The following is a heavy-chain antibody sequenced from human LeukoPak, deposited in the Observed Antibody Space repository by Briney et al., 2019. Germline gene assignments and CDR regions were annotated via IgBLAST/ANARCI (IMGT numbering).Heavy chain of an antibody. CDR2: IIPIFGTA. CDR1: GGTFSSYA. D-gene: IGHD1-26*01. Sequence: GASVKVSCKASGGTFSSYAISWARQAPGQGLEWMGGIIPIFGTANYAQKFQGRVTITADESTSTAYMELSSLRSEDTAVYYCTGVGATYFDYWGQGTLVTVSS. J-gene: IGHJ4*02. V-gene: IGHV1-69*01. CDR3: TGVGATYFDY.